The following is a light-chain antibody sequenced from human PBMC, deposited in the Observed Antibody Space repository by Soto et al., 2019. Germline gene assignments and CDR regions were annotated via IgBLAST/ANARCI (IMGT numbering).Light chain of an antibody. J-gene: IGKJ1*01. CDR2: LGS. CDR3: MQALEAPLT. Sequence: DIVVTPSPLSLVVTPGEPASISCRSSQSLLNSNGYNYLDWYLQKPGQSPQLLIYLGSSRASGVPDRFSGSGSGTDFTLTISRVEAEDVGFYYCMQALEAPLTFGQGTKVDIK. V-gene: IGKV2-28*01. CDR1: QSLLNSNGYNY.